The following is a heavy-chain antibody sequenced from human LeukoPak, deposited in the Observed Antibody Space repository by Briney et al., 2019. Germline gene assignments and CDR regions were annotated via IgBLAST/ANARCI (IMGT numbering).Heavy chain of an antibody. CDR2: ISGSGAST. Sequence: GGSLRLSCTASGFTFSSYDMSWVRQAPGKGLEWVSTISGSGASTYYAGFVKGRFTNSKDNSKETLYLQMNDLGAEDTAGYYCAKVATVIHYFDFWGQGTPVTVSS. J-gene: IGHJ4*02. CDR1: GFTFSSYD. CDR3: AKVATVIHYFDF. V-gene: IGHV3-23*01. D-gene: IGHD2-21*02.